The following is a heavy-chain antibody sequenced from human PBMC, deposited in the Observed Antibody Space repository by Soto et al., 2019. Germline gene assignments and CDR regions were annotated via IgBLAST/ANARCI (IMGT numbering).Heavy chain of an antibody. J-gene: IGHJ6*02. Sequence: PGESLKISCKGSGYSFTSYWIGWVRQMPGKGLEWMGRIDPSDSYTNYSPSFQGHVTISADKSISTAYLQWSSLKASDTAMYYCARYSADYYDILTGYYKGYYYGMDVWGQGTMVTVSS. CDR3: ARYSADYYDILTGYYKGYYYGMDV. CDR1: GYSFTSYW. D-gene: IGHD3-9*01. V-gene: IGHV5-10-1*01. CDR2: IDPSDSYT.